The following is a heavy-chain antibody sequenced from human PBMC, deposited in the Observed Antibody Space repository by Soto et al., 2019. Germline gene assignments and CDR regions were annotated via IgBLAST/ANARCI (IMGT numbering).Heavy chain of an antibody. CDR3: AKLGSSAWSPHYYFDY. V-gene: IGHV3-23*01. CDR1: GFTFNNYA. CDR2: ITGSGSDT. J-gene: IGHJ4*02. Sequence: GGSLRLSCAASGFTFNNYAMGWVRQAPGKGLGWVSAITGSGSDTYYLDSVKGRFTISRDNSKNTLFLQVNSLRAEDTAIYYCAKLGSSAWSPHYYFDYWGQGTLVTVSS. D-gene: IGHD3-10*01.